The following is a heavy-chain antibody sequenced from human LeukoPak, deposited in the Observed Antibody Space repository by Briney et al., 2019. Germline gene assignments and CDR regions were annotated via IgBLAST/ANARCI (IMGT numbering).Heavy chain of an antibody. D-gene: IGHD2-2*01. CDR2: INPNSGGT. CDR3: ARGVYCSSTSCYRTLDY. V-gene: IGHV1-2*02. Sequence: SVKVSCKASGYTFTFYYMHWVRHAPGQGLEWMGLINPNSGGTNYEQKLQGRVTMTRDTSISKDYMELSRLRSDDTDVYYCARGVYCSSTSCYRTLDYWGQGTLVTVSS. J-gene: IGHJ4*02. CDR1: GYTFTFYY.